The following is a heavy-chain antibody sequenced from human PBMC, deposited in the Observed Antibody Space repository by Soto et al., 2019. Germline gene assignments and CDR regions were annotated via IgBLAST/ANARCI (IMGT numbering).Heavy chain of an antibody. Sequence: SVKVSCKASGGTFSSYAISWVRQAPGQGLEWMGGIIPIFGTANYAQKFQGRVTITADESTSTAYMELSSLRSEDTAVYYCARGRGTIFGVVPRNWFDPWGQGTLVTVSS. CDR1: GGTFSSYA. J-gene: IGHJ5*02. D-gene: IGHD3-3*01. CDR2: IIPIFGTA. V-gene: IGHV1-69*13. CDR3: ARGRGTIFGVVPRNWFDP.